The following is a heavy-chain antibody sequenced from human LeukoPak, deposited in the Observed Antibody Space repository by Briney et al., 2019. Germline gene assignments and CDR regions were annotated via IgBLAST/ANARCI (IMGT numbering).Heavy chain of an antibody. D-gene: IGHD3-10*01. Sequence: PGGSLRLSCAASGFTFSSSWMSWVRQAPGKGLEWVANIKYDGNEKNFGDSMKGRFTISRDNAKNSVYLQISSLRADDTAVYYCVRDVEVRGWEAFEIWGQGTIVTVSS. CDR3: VRDVEVRGWEAFEI. J-gene: IGHJ3*02. CDR1: GFTFSSSW. V-gene: IGHV3-7*01. CDR2: IKYDGNEK.